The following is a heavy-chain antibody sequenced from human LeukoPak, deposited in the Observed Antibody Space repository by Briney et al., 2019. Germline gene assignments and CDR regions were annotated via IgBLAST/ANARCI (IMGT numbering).Heavy chain of an antibody. V-gene: IGHV4-31*03. D-gene: IGHD2-2*01. J-gene: IGHJ4*02. Sequence: SETLSLTCTVSGGSISSCGYYWSWIRQHPGKGLEWIGYIYYSGSTYYNPSLKSRVTISVDTSKNQFSLKLSSVAAADTAVYYCAREERTSWKTYYFDYWGQGTLVTVSS. CDR1: GGSISSCGYY. CDR2: IYYSGST. CDR3: AREERTSWKTYYFDY.